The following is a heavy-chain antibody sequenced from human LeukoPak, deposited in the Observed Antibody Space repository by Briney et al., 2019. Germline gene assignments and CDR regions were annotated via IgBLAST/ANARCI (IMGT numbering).Heavy chain of an antibody. Sequence: NSSETLSLTCTVSGGSMSTYYWSWLRQPPGKGLEWIGYIYYSGSTNYNPSLKSRVIISVDTSKNQFSLKLSSVTAADTAVYSCAREHSYYDSSGYYYGSGYFDYWGQGTLVTVSS. V-gene: IGHV4-59*01. CDR3: AREHSYYDSSGYYYGSGYFDY. D-gene: IGHD3-22*01. CDR2: IYYSGST. J-gene: IGHJ4*02. CDR1: GGSMSTYY.